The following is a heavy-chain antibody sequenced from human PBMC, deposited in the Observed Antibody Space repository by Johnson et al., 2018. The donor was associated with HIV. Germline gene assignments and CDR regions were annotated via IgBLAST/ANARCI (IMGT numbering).Heavy chain of an antibody. D-gene: IGHD5-12*01. CDR2: IRYDGSNK. CDR3: AKDQHGPLVPTVMRDDAFDI. Sequence: QVQLVESGGGVVQPGGSLRLSCAASGFTFSTYDMHWVRQAPGKGLEWVAFIRYDGSNKYYADSVKGRFTVSRDNSKNAVYLQMNSLGAGDTAVYYCAKDQHGPLVPTVMRDDAFDIWGQGTMVTVSS. J-gene: IGHJ3*02. V-gene: IGHV3-30*02. CDR1: GFTFSTYD.